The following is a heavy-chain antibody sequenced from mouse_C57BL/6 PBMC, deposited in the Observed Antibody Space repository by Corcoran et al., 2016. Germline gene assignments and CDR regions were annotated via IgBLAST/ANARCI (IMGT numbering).Heavy chain of an antibody. J-gene: IGHJ4*01. CDR1: GYTFTDYY. CDR2: INPNNGGT. Sequence: EVQLQQSGPELVKPGTSVKISCKASGYTFTDYYMNWVKQSHGKSLEWIGDINPNNGGTSYNQKFKGKATLTVDKSSSTAYMELRSLTSEDSAVYYCDLLSYWGQGTSVTVSS. D-gene: IGHD2-10*01. CDR3: DLLSY. V-gene: IGHV1-26*01.